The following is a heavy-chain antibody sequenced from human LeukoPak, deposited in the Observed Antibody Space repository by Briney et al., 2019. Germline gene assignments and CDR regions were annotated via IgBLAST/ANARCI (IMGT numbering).Heavy chain of an antibody. Sequence: GGSLRLSCAASGFTLSRYEMNWVRQAPGKGPDWVSYVSSSGSTIYYADSVKGRFTISRDNAKNSLYLEMNSLRAEDTAVYYCARGDDFYGSSGRYFDYWGQGTLVTVSS. D-gene: IGHD3-22*01. CDR3: ARGDDFYGSSGRYFDY. CDR2: VSSSGSTI. V-gene: IGHV3-48*03. CDR1: GFTLSRYE. J-gene: IGHJ4*01.